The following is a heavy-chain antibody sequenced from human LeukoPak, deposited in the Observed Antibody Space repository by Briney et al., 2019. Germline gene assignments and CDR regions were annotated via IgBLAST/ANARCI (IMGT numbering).Heavy chain of an antibody. Sequence: GESLKISCKGSGYSFTSYWIGCVRQMPGKGLECMWIIYPGDSDTRYSPSFQGQVTISADKSISTAYLQCSSLTASDTAMYYCATQHWPEPHTDYWGQGTLVSVSS. D-gene: IGHD1-14*01. CDR1: GYSFTSYW. J-gene: IGHJ4*02. CDR3: ATQHWPEPHTDY. V-gene: IGHV5-51*01. CDR2: IYPGDSDT.